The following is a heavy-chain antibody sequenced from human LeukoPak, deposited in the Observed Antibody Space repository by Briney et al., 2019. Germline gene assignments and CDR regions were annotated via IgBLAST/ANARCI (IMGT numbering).Heavy chain of an antibody. CDR2: ISYDGSNK. Sequence: GGSLRLSCAASGFTFSSYAMHWVRQAPGKGLEWVAVISYDGSNKYYADSVKGRFTISRDNSKNTLYLQMDGLRAEDTAVYHCVRESDVWSGPGIGRPLDVWGKGTTVTVSS. CDR3: VRESDVWSGPGIGRPLDV. D-gene: IGHD3-3*01. V-gene: IGHV3-30*04. CDR1: GFTFSSYA. J-gene: IGHJ6*04.